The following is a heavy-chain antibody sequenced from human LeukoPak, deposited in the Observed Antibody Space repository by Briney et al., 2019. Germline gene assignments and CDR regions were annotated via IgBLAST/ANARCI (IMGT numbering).Heavy chain of an antibody. J-gene: IGHJ4*02. CDR3: AKDYPSGFDY. CDR2: ISNDGSYE. Sequence: GGSLRLSCAVSGFTFSHYGMHWVRQAPGQGLGWVGVISNDGSYEDYLNSVKGRLTISRDNSKNTLYLQMNILTFEKTAVYYCAKDYPSGFDYWGQGILVTVSS. V-gene: IGHV3-30*18. CDR1: GFTFSHYG. D-gene: IGHD3-10*01.